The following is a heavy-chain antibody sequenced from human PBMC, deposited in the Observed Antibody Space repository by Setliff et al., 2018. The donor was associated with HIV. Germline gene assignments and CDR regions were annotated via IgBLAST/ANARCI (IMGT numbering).Heavy chain of an antibody. CDR3: ARHFPSISLFFGDPGPFDR. CDR2: IFNDGRT. CDR1: GGCISSSSYY. J-gene: IGHJ4*02. D-gene: IGHD3-10*01. V-gene: IGHV4-39*01. Sequence: SETLSLTCTVSGGCISSSSYYWGGIRQPPGKGLEWIGSIFNDGRTYYNPSLKSRITIPMDTSTNQFSLKLSSVTAADTAVYFCARHFPSISLFFGDPGPFDRWGQGALVTVSS.